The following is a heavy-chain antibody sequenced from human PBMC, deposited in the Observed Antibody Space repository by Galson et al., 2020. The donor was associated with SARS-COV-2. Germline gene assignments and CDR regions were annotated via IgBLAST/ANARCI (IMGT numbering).Heavy chain of an antibody. J-gene: IGHJ4*02. Sequence: ASVKVSCKVSGFPLSDLSIHWLRVSPAKGLEWMGGSDPEDEDVELIFGPNFRGRITMTEDDSRETAYLEVSSLRSDDTAIYYCATLRGAYLNAYYFDNWGQGTLVTVSS. D-gene: IGHD3-16*01. CDR3: ATLRGAYLNAYYFDN. CDR2: SDPEDEDVEL. CDR1: GFPLSDLS. V-gene: IGHV1-24*01.